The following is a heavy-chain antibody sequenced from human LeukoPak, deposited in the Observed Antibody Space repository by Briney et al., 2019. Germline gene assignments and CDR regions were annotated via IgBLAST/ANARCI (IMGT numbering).Heavy chain of an antibody. V-gene: IGHV1-18*01. J-gene: IGHJ3*02. Sequence: ASVKVSCKASSYTFTNYGINWVRQAPGQGLEWMAWISAYNGNTNYAQKLQGRVTMTTDTSTSTAYMDLRSLRSDDTAVYYCAILSGSSVRDLHDAFDIWGQGTMVTVSS. CDR1: SYTFTNYG. CDR2: ISAYNGNT. D-gene: IGHD1-26*01. CDR3: AILSGSSVRDLHDAFDI.